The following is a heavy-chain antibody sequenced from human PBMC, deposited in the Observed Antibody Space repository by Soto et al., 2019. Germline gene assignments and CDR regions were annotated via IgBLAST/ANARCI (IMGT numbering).Heavy chain of an antibody. CDR1: GYTLSDYH. V-gene: IGHV1-2*02. J-gene: IGHJ4*02. D-gene: IGHD3-16*01. CDR3: ARQAKIGDRSQFYFDS. CDR2: INPNNGGT. Sequence: WASVKVSCKASGYTLSDYHMHWVRQAPGLGLEWMGWINPNNGGTKYAQNFRGRVTLTRDTSASTAYMELSGLRPDDTAVYYCARQAKIGDRSQFYFDSWGQGTLVTVSS.